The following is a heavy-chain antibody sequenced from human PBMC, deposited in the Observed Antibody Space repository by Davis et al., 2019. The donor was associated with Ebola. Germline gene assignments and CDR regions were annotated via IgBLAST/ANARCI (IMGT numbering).Heavy chain of an antibody. Sequence: SETLSLTCTVPGGSIRSSSYYWSWIRQPPGKGLEWIGYIYYSGSTNYNPSLKSRVTISVDRSKNQFSLKLSSVTAADTAVYYCAAIVVVPAAIFGDYYYYGMDVWGQGTTVTVSS. CDR2: IYYSGST. J-gene: IGHJ6*02. V-gene: IGHV4-61*05. D-gene: IGHD2-2*02. CDR1: GGSIRSSSYY. CDR3: AAIVVVPAAIFGDYYYYGMDV.